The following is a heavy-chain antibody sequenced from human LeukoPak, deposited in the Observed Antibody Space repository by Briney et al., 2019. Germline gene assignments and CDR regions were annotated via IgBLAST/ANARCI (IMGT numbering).Heavy chain of an antibody. Sequence: SETLSLTCAVYGVSFSGYYWSWIRQPPGKGLEWIGYIYYSGSTNYNPSLKSRVTISVDTSKNQFSLKLSSVTAADTAVYYCAAEGVAGVGIDYWGQGTLVTVSS. J-gene: IGHJ4*02. CDR3: AAEGVAGVGIDY. D-gene: IGHD2-15*01. CDR2: IYYSGST. CDR1: GVSFSGYY. V-gene: IGHV4-59*01.